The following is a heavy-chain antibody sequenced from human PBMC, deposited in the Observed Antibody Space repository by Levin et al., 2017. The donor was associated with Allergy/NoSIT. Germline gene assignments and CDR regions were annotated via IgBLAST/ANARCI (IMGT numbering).Heavy chain of an antibody. CDR3: ATLCGWFGETCAFDV. V-gene: IGHV3-30*04. J-gene: IGHJ3*01. CDR2: ISHDGKNT. CDR1: GLVFSNYA. D-gene: IGHD3-10*01. Sequence: GGSLRLSCAASGLVFSNYAVHWVRQAPGKGLNWVSVISHDGKNTLSADSVKGRFTISRDNSKNTLFLEMNSLKTEDTAVYYCATLCGWFGETCAFDVWSRGTMVTVSS.